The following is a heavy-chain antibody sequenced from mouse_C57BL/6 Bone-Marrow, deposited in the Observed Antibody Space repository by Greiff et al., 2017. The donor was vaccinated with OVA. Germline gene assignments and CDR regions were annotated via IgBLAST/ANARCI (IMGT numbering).Heavy chain of an antibody. CDR1: GYTFTSYW. Sequence: QVQLQQPGAELVMPGASVKLSCKASGYTFTSYWMHWVKQRPGQGLEWIGEIDPSDSYTNYNQKFKGKSTLTVDKSSSTAYMPLSSLTSEDSAVYYCARSLFDYWGQGTTLTVSS. J-gene: IGHJ2*01. CDR3: ARSLFDY. V-gene: IGHV1-69*01. CDR2: IDPSDSYT.